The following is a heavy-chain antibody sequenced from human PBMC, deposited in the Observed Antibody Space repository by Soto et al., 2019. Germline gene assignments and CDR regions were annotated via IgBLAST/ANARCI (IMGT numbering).Heavy chain of an antibody. J-gene: IGHJ4*02. CDR2: ISAYNGNT. CDR1: GYTFSRSG. V-gene: IGHV1-18*01. CDR3: ARGVGASYYFDY. Sequence: ASVRVACKAAGYTFSRSGMRGVRQAPGQGLEWMGWISAYNGNTNYAQMLQGRVTMTTDTSTSTAYMELRSLRSDDTAVYYCARGVGASYYFDYWGQGTLVTVSS. D-gene: IGHD1-26*01.